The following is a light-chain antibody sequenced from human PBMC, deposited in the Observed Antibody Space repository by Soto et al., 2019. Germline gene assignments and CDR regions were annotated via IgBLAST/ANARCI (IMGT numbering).Light chain of an antibody. V-gene: IGLV1-51*02. CDR2: ENS. CDR3: GTWDSSLIAL. J-gene: IGLJ1*01. Sequence: SVLTQPPSVSAAPGQKVTISCSGNSSNIGSNDVSWYQQLPGKAPKLLIYENSQRPSGIPDRFSGSKSGTSATLGITGLQTGDEADYYCGTWDSSLIALFGTGTKLTVL. CDR1: SSNIGSND.